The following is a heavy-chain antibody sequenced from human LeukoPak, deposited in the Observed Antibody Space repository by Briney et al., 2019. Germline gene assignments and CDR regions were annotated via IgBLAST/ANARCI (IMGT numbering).Heavy chain of an antibody. V-gene: IGHV1-18*01. CDR1: GYTFTSYG. CDR3: ARGRWLQFHYYYYYMDV. Sequence: ASVKVSCKASGYTFTSYGISWVRQAPGQGLEWMGWISAYNGNTNYAQKLQGRVTMTTDTSTSTAYMELRSLRSDDTAVYYCARGRWLQFHYYYYYMDVWGKGTTVTVSS. D-gene: IGHD5-24*01. CDR2: ISAYNGNT. J-gene: IGHJ6*03.